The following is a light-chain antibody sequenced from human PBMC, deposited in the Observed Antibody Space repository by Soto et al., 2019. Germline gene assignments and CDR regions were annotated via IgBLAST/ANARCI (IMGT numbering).Light chain of an antibody. Sequence: VLTQPASVSGSPGQSITISCTGTSSDVGGYNYVSWYQQHPGKAPKLMIYDVSNRPSGVSNRFSGSKSGNTASLTISGLQAEDEADYYCSSYTSSSLYVFGTGTKVTVL. J-gene: IGLJ1*01. CDR2: DVS. CDR1: SSDVGGYNY. CDR3: SSYTSSSLYV. V-gene: IGLV2-14*01.